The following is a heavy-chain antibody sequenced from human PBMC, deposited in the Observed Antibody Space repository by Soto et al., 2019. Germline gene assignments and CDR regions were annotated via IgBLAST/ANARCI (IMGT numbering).Heavy chain of an antibody. CDR1: GGSIGSSSYY. V-gene: IGHV4-39*01. J-gene: IGHJ4*02. Sequence: PSETLSLTCTVYGGSIGSSSYYWGWIRQPPGKGLEWVGSIYSSGSGYYNPSLRSRVTISVGTSKNQFSLKLNSVTAADTAVYYCARLGGSGGIVVEYWGQGTLVTVSS. D-gene: IGHD2-15*01. CDR2: IYSSGSG. CDR3: ARLGGSGGIVVEY.